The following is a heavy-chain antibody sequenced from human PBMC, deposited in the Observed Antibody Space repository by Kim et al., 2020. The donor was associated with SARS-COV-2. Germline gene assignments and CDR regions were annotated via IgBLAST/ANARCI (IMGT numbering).Heavy chain of an antibody. V-gene: IGHV3-15*01. J-gene: IGHJ4*02. D-gene: IGHD6-19*01. CDR1: GFTFSNAW. CDR3: TTDPWLVAGIGSRPVN. Sequence: GGSLRLSCAASGFTFSNAWMSWVRQAPGKGLEWVGRIKSKTDGGTTDYAAPVKGRFTISRDDSKNTLYLQMNSLKTEDTAVYYCTTDPWLVAGIGSRPVNWGQGTLVTVSS. CDR2: IKSKTDGGTT.